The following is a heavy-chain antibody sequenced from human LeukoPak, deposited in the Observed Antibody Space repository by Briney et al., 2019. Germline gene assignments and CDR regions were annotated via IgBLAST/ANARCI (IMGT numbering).Heavy chain of an antibody. J-gene: IGHJ4*02. CDR1: GFTFSSYW. Sequence: GGSLRLSCAASGFTFSSYWMSWVRQAPGKGLEWVANIKKDGSEKYYVDSVKGRFTISRDNAKNSLYLQMTSLRAEDTAVYYCASGYSYGRGLLWGQGTLVTVSS. D-gene: IGHD5-18*01. CDR3: ASGYSYGRGLL. V-gene: IGHV3-7*01. CDR2: IKKDGSEK.